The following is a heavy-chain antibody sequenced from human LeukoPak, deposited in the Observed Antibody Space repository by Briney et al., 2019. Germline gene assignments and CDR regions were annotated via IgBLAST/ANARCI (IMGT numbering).Heavy chain of an antibody. CDR2: IKSKTDGGTT. V-gene: IGHV3-15*01. CDR3: TTAASYYDSYYFDY. D-gene: IGHD3-22*01. J-gene: IGHJ4*02. CDR1: AFTFSNAW. Sequence: GGSLRLSCAASAFTFSNAWMSWVRQAPGKGLEWVGRIKSKTDGGTTDYAAAVKGRFTISRDDSKNTVYLQVNSLKTEDTAVYYCTTAASYYDSYYFDYWGQGTLVTVSS.